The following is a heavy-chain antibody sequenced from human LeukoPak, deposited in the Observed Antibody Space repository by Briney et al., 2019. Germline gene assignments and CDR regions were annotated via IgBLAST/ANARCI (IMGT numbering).Heavy chain of an antibody. CDR1: GFTFSSYG. D-gene: IGHD3-3*01. J-gene: IGHJ3*02. V-gene: IGHV3-48*01. CDR2: ISSTGGTI. CDR3: ANHLTRFGVVTPNDAFDI. Sequence: GGSLRLSCAASGFTFSSYGMNWVRQAPGKGLEWVSFISSTGGTIYYADAVKGRFTVSRDNAKNTLYLQMNSLRAEDTAVYYCANHLTRFGVVTPNDAFDIWGQGTMVTVSS.